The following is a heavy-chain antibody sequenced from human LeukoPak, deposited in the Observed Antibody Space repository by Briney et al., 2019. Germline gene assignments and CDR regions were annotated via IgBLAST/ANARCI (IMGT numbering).Heavy chain of an antibody. CDR2: IYWDDDK. V-gene: IGHV2-5*02. CDR3: VHCPPRSSWFH. J-gene: IGHJ4*02. Sequence: SGPTRVKPTQTLTLTCTFSGFSLSSSGVGVGWIRQPPGKALECLALIYWDDDKRYSPSLKSRLTITKDTSKNEVVLTMTSMDPVDTATYYCVHCPPRSSWFHWGQGTLATVFS. CDR1: GFSLSSSGVG. D-gene: IGHD6-13*01.